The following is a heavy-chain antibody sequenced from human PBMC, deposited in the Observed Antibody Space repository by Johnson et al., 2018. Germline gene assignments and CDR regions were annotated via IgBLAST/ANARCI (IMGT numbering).Heavy chain of an antibody. V-gene: IGHV3-30*04. CDR3: ARDRGIDYGGDSPLEY. D-gene: IGHD4-23*01. J-gene: IGHJ4*02. CDR2: ISFASSND. Sequence: QVQLVQSGGGVVQPGRSLRLSCAASGFTFRNFAMHWVRQAPGKGLEWVAVISFASSNDYYGDSVKGRFTISRDNSKSTVYLQMSSLRPEDTAVYYCARDRGIDYGGDSPLEYWGQGTLVTVSS. CDR1: GFTFRNFA.